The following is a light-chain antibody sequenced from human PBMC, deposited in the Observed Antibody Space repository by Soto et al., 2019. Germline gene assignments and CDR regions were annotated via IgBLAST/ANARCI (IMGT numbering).Light chain of an antibody. CDR1: QTVLYSSNNKNY. J-gene: IGKJ5*01. CDR3: QQYYTTPIT. Sequence: DIVMTQSPDSLAVSLGERATINCKSSQTVLYSSNNKNYLAWYQQKPGQPPKLLIYWASTRESGVPDRFSGSGSGTYFTLTISSPQAEDVAVYYCQQYYTTPITFGQGTRLEIK. V-gene: IGKV4-1*01. CDR2: WAS.